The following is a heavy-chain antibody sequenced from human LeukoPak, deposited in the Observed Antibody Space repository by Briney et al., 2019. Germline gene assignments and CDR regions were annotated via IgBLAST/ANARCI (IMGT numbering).Heavy chain of an antibody. J-gene: IGHJ4*02. CDR2: TYYRSKWYN. D-gene: IGHD3-10*01. CDR1: GDSVSSNSAA. CDR3: ARDREVLRGVIMIGFDY. Sequence: PSQTLSLTCVIFGDSVSSNSAAWNWIRQSPSRGLEWLGRTYYRSKWYNDYAPSVKSRISINPDTSKNQISLQLNSVTPEDTAIYYCARDREVLRGVIMIGFDYWDQGNMVTV. V-gene: IGHV6-1*01.